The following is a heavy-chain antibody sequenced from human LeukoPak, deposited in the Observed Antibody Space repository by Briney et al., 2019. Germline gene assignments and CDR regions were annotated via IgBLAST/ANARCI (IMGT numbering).Heavy chain of an antibody. CDR3: ARDRNLDALDY. CDR2: TCAYNGNT. Sequence: VASVKLSCKASGYTFTSYGISWVRQAPGQGLEWMGWTCAYNGNTNYAQKLKGRVTMTTDTSTSTAYMELRSLRSDDTAVYYCARDRNLDALDYWGQGTLVTVSS. D-gene: IGHD1-14*01. V-gene: IGHV1-18*01. J-gene: IGHJ4*02. CDR1: GYTFTSYG.